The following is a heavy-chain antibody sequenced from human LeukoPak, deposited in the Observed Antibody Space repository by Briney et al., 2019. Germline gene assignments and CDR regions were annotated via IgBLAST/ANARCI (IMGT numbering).Heavy chain of an antibody. J-gene: IGHJ6*04. Sequence: TSVKVSCKAFGFTFTSSAVQWVRQARGQRLEWIGWIVVGSGNTNYAQKFQERVTITRDMSTSTAYMELSSLRSEDTAVYYCAAPHYDILLNYYYYGMDVWGKGTTVTVSS. CDR1: GFTFTSSA. D-gene: IGHD3-9*01. CDR2: IVVGSGNT. CDR3: AAPHYDILLNYYYYGMDV. V-gene: IGHV1-58*01.